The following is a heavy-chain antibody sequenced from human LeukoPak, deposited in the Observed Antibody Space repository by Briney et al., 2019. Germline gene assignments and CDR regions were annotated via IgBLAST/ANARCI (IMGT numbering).Heavy chain of an antibody. D-gene: IGHD3-22*01. Sequence: SETLSLTCAVSGGSVSSTNWWSWVRQPPGKGLEWIGEIYHSGSTNFNSSLKSRVTISVDKSKNQFSLKLSSVTAADTAVYYCARKGYYYDISGQGFDYWGQGTLVTVSS. V-gene: IGHV4-4*02. CDR3: ARKGYYYDISGQGFDY. CDR2: IYHSGST. CDR1: GGSVSSTNW. J-gene: IGHJ4*02.